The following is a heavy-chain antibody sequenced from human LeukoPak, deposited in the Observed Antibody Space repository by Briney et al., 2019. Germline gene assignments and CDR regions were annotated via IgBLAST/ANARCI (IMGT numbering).Heavy chain of an antibody. CDR3: AKIAYIYGPNPYEC. Sequence: PGGSLRLSCAASGFTFRNYDMSWVRQAPGKGLEWVSGISASGENTYYADSARGRFTISRDNSKNTLYLQMNSLRAEDTAIYYCAKIAYIYGPNPYECWGQGTLVTVSS. CDR1: GFTFRNYD. V-gene: IGHV3-23*01. D-gene: IGHD5-18*01. CDR2: ISASGENT. J-gene: IGHJ4*02.